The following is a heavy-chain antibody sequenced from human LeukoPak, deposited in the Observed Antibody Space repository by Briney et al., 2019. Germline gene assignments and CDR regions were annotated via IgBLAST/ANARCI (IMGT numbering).Heavy chain of an antibody. CDR1: GFTFSSYA. J-gene: IGHJ5*02. D-gene: IGHD5-18*01. V-gene: IGHV3-23*01. Sequence: PGGSLRLSCAASGFTFSSYAMSWVRQAPGKGLEWVSAISGSGGSTYYADSVKGRFTISRDNAKNSLYLQTNSLRAEDTAVYYCARVSADTAMVCWFDPWGQGTLVTVSS. CDR3: ARVSADTAMVCWFDP. CDR2: ISGSGGST.